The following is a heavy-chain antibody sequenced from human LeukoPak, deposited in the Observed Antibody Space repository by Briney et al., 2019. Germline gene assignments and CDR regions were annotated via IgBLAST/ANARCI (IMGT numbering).Heavy chain of an antibody. CDR3: AELGITMIGGV. Sequence: GGSLRLSCAASGFTFSSYGMHWVRQAPGKGLEWVAFIQYDGSNKYYADSVKGRFTISRDNSKNTLFLQMNSLRAEDTAVYYCAELGITMIGGVWGKGTTVTISS. V-gene: IGHV3-30*02. CDR1: GFTFSSYG. D-gene: IGHD3-10*02. J-gene: IGHJ6*04. CDR2: IQYDGSNK.